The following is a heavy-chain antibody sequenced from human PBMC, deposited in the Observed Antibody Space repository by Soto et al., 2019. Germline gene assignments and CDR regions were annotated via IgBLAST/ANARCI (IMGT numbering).Heavy chain of an antibody. D-gene: IGHD1-1*01. Sequence: EVQVVESGGGLVQPGRSLRLSCAASRFTFGDYGMHWVRQVSGKGPEWVSGIGWNGNNIGYADSVKGRFTISRDNAKSSLYLQMDSLRVEDTALYYCAKDMAGTGAFDMWGQGTMVTVSS. CDR3: AKDMAGTGAFDM. CDR2: IGWNGNNI. J-gene: IGHJ3*02. CDR1: RFTFGDYG. V-gene: IGHV3-9*01.